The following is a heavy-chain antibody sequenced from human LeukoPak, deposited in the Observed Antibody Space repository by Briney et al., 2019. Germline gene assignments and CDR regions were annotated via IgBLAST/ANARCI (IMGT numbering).Heavy chain of an antibody. CDR3: AKDYPECTGTTCSGEAFFDY. CDR1: RFTFSNYA. J-gene: IGHJ4*02. CDR2: ITSGHST. V-gene: IGHV3-23*01. D-gene: IGHD2-2*01. Sequence: PGGSLRLSCAASRFTFSNYAMSWVRQAAGKGLEWVSGITSGHSTFYADSVKGRLTISRDNSKNTVYLQMNSLRAEDTAVYYCAKDYPECTGTTCSGEAFFDYWGQGTLVTVSS.